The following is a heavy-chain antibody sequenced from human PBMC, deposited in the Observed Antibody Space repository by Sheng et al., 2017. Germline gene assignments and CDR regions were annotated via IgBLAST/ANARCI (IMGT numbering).Heavy chain of an antibody. Sequence: EVQLVESGGGLVQPGGSLRLSCAASGFTFSSYAMSWVRQAPGKGLEWVSAISGSGGSTYYADSVKGRFTISRDNSKNTLYLQMNSLRAEDTAVYYCAKDSIAVAGTGLNWFDPWGQGTLVTVSS. CDR2: ISGSGGST. CDR3: AKDSIAVAGTGLNWFDP. J-gene: IGHJ5*02. D-gene: IGHD6-19*01. CDR1: GFTFSSYA. V-gene: IGHV3-23*04.